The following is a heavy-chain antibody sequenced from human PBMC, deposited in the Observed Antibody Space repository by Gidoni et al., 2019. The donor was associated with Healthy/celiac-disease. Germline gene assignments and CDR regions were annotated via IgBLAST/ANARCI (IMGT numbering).Heavy chain of an antibody. J-gene: IGHJ6*03. CDR1: GGSISSSSYY. D-gene: IGHD3-16*01. CDR3: ARHGGGVFLRTYYYYMDV. Sequence: QLQLQESGPGLVKPSETLSLTCTVSGGSISSSSYYWGWIRQPPGKGLEWIGSIYYSGSTYYNPSLKSRVTISVDTSKNQFSLKLSSVTAADTAVYYCARHGGGVFLRTYYYYMDVWGKGTTVTVSS. V-gene: IGHV4-39*01. CDR2: IYYSGST.